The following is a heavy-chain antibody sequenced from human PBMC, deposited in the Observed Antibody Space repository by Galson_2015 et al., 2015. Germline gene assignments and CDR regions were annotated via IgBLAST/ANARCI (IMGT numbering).Heavy chain of an antibody. CDR3: ASHDYGDYASFDY. D-gene: IGHD4-17*01. Sequence: SLRLSCAASGFTFSNYWMSWVRQAPGKGLEWVANIKQDGGEKYYVDSVKGRFTISRDNAKNSLYLKMNSLRAEDTAVYYCASHDYGDYASFDYWGQGTLVTVSS. CDR1: GFTFSNYW. J-gene: IGHJ4*02. V-gene: IGHV3-7*03. CDR2: IKQDGGEK.